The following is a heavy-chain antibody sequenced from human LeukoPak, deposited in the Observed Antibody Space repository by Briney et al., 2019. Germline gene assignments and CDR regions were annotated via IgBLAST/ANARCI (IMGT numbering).Heavy chain of an antibody. J-gene: IGHJ6*03. CDR1: GGSFSGYY. CDR3: ARWSRGVIGNYYYYYYMDV. V-gene: IGHV4-34*01. D-gene: IGHD3-10*01. CDR2: INHSGST. Sequence: PSETLSLTCAVYGGSFSGYYWSWIRQPPGKGLEWIGEINHSGSTNYNPSLKSRVTISVDTSKNQFSLKLSSVTAADTAVYYCARWSRGVIGNYYYYYYMDVWGKGTTVTVSS.